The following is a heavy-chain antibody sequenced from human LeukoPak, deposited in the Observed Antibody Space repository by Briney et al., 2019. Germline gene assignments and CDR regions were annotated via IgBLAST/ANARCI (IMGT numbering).Heavy chain of an antibody. V-gene: IGHV3-73*01. Sequence: PGGSLRLSCAASGLTFSGSAMHWVRQASGKGREWVGRIRSKANSYATAYAASVKGRFTISRDDSKNTAYLQMNSLKTEDTAVYYCTRAGVGGYNYYYYYMDVWGKGTTVTVSS. D-gene: IGHD5-12*01. CDR1: GLTFSGSA. CDR3: TRAGVGGYNYYYYYMDV. CDR2: IRSKANSYAT. J-gene: IGHJ6*03.